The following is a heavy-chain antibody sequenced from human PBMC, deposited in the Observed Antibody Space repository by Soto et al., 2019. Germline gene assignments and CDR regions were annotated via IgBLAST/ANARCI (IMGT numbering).Heavy chain of an antibody. CDR3: ARDYLPQAAAGSFYYYAMDV. V-gene: IGHV3-11*01. CDR2: ISSSGSTI. D-gene: IGHD6-13*01. CDR1: GFTVSDYY. Sequence: PGGSVRLSCAASGFTVSDYYMSWIRQAPGKGLEWVSYISSSGSTIYYADSVKGRFTISRDNAKNSLYLQMNSLRAEDTAVYYCARDYLPQAAAGSFYYYAMDVWGQGTTVTV. J-gene: IGHJ6*02.